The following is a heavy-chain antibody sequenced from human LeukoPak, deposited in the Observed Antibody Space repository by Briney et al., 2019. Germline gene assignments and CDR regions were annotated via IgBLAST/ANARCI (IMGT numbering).Heavy chain of an antibody. Sequence: PGGSLRLSCAASGLTFSSYAMNWVRQAPGKGLEWVSAISGSGGNTYYADSVKGRFTISRDNSKNTLYLQMNSLRAEDTAVYYCAKGGGAFDRWGRGSLVTVSS. J-gene: IGHJ5*02. V-gene: IGHV3-23*01. CDR3: AKGGGAFDR. D-gene: IGHD2-15*01. CDR2: ISGSGGNT. CDR1: GLTFSSYA.